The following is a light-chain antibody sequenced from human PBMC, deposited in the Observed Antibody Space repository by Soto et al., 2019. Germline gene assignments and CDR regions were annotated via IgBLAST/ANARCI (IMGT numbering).Light chain of an antibody. CDR3: SSYTSGTADV. Sequence: QSALAQPASVSGSPGQSITISCTGTSSDIGGYDFVSWYQQHPGRAPKLMIYDVVNRPSGVSDRFSGSKSGNTASLTFSGLQAEDEADYYCSSYTSGTADVFGTGTKVTVL. CDR2: DVV. CDR1: SSDIGGYDF. V-gene: IGLV2-14*01. J-gene: IGLJ1*01.